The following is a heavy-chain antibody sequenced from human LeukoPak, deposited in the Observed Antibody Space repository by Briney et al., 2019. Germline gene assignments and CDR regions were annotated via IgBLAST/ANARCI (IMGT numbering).Heavy chain of an antibody. Sequence: SETLSLTCTVSGGSISSYYWSWIRQPAGKGLEWIGRIYTSGSTNYNPSFKSRVTMSVDTSKNQFSLKLSSVTAADTAVYYCARGPRNYYGSGSYSDVWGKGTTVTVSS. J-gene: IGHJ6*04. V-gene: IGHV4-4*07. CDR2: IYTSGST. D-gene: IGHD3-10*01. CDR1: GGSISSYY. CDR3: ARGPRNYYGSGSYSDV.